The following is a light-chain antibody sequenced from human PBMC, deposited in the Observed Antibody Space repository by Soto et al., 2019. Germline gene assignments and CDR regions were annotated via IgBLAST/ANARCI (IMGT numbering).Light chain of an antibody. J-gene: IGLJ2*01. V-gene: IGLV2-8*01. CDR1: SSDVGGYNY. CDR2: EVS. Sequence: QSALTQPPSASGSPGQSVTISCTGTSSDVGGYNYVSWYQQHPGKAPKLMIYEVSKRPSGVPDRISGSKSGNTASLTVSGLQAEDEADYYCSSYAGSNKRIFGGGTKVTVL. CDR3: SSYAGSNKRI.